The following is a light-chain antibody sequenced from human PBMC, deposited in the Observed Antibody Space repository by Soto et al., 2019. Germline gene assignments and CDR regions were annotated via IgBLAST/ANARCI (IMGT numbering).Light chain of an antibody. V-gene: IGLV3-21*04. J-gene: IGLJ1*01. CDR2: YDS. CDR1: NIGSKS. CDR3: QVWDSSSALYV. Sequence: SYELTQPPSVSVAPGQTARITCGGNNIGSKSVHWYQQKPGQAPVLVIYYDSDRPSGIPERFSGSNPGNTATLTISRGEAGDEADYYCQVWDSSSALYVFGTGTKLTVL.